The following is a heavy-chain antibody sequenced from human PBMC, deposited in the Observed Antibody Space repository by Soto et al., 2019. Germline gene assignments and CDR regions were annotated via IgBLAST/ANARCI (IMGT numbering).Heavy chain of an antibody. Sequence: SETLSLTCAVSGGSISSSNWWSWVRQPPGKGLEWIGEIYHSGSTNYNPSLKSRVTISVDKSKNQFSLKLSSVTAADTAVYYCARDRPTIFGVVPLYYYGMDVWAKGPRSPSP. J-gene: IGHJ6*02. CDR1: GGSISSSNW. CDR3: ARDRPTIFGVVPLYYYGMDV. CDR2: IYHSGST. D-gene: IGHD3-3*01. V-gene: IGHV4-4*02.